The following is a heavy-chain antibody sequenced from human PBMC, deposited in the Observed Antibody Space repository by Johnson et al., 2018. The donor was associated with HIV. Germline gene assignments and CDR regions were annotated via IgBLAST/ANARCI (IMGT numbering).Heavy chain of an antibody. CDR3: ARGDYDILTGYAFDI. V-gene: IGHV3-9*01. CDR1: GFTFDDYA. Sequence: VHLVESGGGLVQPGRSLRLSCAASGFTFDDYAMHWVRQAPGKGLEWVSGISWNSGNIGYADSVNGRFTISRDNAKNSLYLQMNSLRAEDTAVYYCARGDYDILTGYAFDIWGQGTMVTVSS. CDR2: ISWNSGNI. D-gene: IGHD3-9*01. J-gene: IGHJ3*02.